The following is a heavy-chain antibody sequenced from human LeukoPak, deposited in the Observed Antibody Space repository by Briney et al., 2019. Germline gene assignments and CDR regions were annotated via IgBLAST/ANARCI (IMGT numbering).Heavy chain of an antibody. V-gene: IGHV4-34*01. CDR1: GGSFSGYY. CDR2: INHSGST. CDR3: ARDTVQGRYFDY. D-gene: IGHD3-10*01. Sequence: KPSETLSLTCAVYGGSFSGYYWSRIHQPPGKGLEWIGEINHSGSTNYNPSLKSRVTISVDTSKNQFSLKLSSVTAADTAVYYCARDTVQGRYFDYWGQGTLVTVSS. J-gene: IGHJ4*02.